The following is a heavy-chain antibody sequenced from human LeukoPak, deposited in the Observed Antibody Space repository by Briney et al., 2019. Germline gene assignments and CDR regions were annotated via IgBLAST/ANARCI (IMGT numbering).Heavy chain of an antibody. J-gene: IGHJ4*02. D-gene: IGHD3-22*01. Sequence: PSETLSLTCAVYGGSFSGYYWSWIRQPPGKGLEWIGEINHGGSTNYNPSLKSRVTISVDTSKNQFSLKLSSVTAADTAVYYCARGPLYYYDSSGYYTYWGQGTLVTVSS. CDR1: GGSFSGYY. CDR2: INHGGST. V-gene: IGHV4-34*01. CDR3: ARGPLYYYDSSGYYTY.